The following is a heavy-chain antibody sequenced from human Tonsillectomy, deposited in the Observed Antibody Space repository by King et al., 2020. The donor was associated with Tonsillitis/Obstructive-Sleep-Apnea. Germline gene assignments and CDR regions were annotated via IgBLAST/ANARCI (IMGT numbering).Heavy chain of an antibody. CDR1: GFTFSNYG. D-gene: IGHD5-18*01. CDR3: AKESEPHTALVPHYFDH. CDR2: ISYDGSDK. Sequence: VQLVESGGGVVQPGRSLRLSCAASGFTFSNYGMHWVRQAPGKGLEWVAVISYDGSDKYYADSVKGRFTISRDNSKNTLYLRMNSLRAEDTAVYYCAKESEPHTALVPHYFDHWGQGTLVTVSS. V-gene: IGHV3-30*18. J-gene: IGHJ4*02.